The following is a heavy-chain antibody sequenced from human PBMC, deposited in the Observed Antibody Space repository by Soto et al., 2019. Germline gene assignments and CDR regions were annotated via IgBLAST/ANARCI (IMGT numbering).Heavy chain of an antibody. CDR2: INTGNGDT. CDR1: GYTFTTYA. Sequence: QVQLVQSGAEVRKPGASVKLSCKTSGYTFTTYAMHWVRQAPGQTLEWLGWINTGNGDTQYPQKFQDRVTVTRDTSASTVYMELSSLDFADTAMYFCARDRVGNDYWCQGTQVTVSS. CDR3: ARDRVGNDY. D-gene: IGHD4-17*01. J-gene: IGHJ4*02. V-gene: IGHV1-3*04.